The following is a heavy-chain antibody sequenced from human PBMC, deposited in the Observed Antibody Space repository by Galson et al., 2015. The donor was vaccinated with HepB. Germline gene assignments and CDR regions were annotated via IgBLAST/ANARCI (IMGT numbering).Heavy chain of an antibody. CDR1: GFTFSSYG. D-gene: IGHD3-16*02. CDR3: ARDQAGDYVWGSYRYTNHYFDY. CDR2: IWYDGSNK. J-gene: IGHJ4*02. V-gene: IGHV3-33*08. Sequence: SLRLSCAASGFTFSSYGMHWVRQAPGKGLEWVAVIWYDGSNKYYADSVKGRFTISRDNSKNTLYLQMNSLRAEDTAVYYCARDQAGDYVWGSYRYTNHYFDYWGQGTLVTVSS.